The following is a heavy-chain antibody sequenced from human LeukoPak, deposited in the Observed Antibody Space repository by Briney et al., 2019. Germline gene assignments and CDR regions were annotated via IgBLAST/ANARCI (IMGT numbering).Heavy chain of an antibody. D-gene: IGHD3-10*01. CDR1: GFIFSSYS. CDR2: IRSSSSSI. J-gene: IGHJ6*02. V-gene: IGHV3-21*01. Sequence: PGGSLRLSCAASGFIFSSYSMDWVRQAPGKGLEWVAYIRSSSSSIYYADSVKGRFTISRDDAKNSLFLQMNSLRAEDTAVYYYARGSSGSYYTPLDYYYYGMDVWGQGTTVTVTS. CDR3: ARGSSGSYYTPLDYYYYGMDV.